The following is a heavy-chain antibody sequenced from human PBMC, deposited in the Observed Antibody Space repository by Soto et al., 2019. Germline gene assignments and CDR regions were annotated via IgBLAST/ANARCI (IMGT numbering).Heavy chain of an antibody. CDR2: ISYDGSNK. CDR3: ARDRLEQLVLGYYYYGMDV. V-gene: IGHV3-30-3*01. J-gene: IGHJ6*02. CDR1: GFTFSSYA. D-gene: IGHD6-6*01. Sequence: GGSLRLSCAASGFTFSSYAMHWVRQAPGKGLEWVAVISYDGSNKYYADSVKGRFTISRDNSKNTLYLQMNSLRAEDTAVYYCARDRLEQLVLGYYYYGMDVWGQGTTVTVSS.